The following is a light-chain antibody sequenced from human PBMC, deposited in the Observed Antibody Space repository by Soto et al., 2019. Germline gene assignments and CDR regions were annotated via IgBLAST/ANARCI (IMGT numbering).Light chain of an antibody. CDR2: RNN. CDR3: AAWDDSLSGNVV. J-gene: IGLJ2*01. Sequence: VLTQPPSASATPGQRVTISCSGSSSNIGSNYVYWYQQLPGTAPKLLIYRNNQRPSGVPDRFSGSKSGTSASLAISGLRSEDEADYYCAAWDDSLSGNVVFGGGTKLTVL. V-gene: IGLV1-47*01. CDR1: SSNIGSNY.